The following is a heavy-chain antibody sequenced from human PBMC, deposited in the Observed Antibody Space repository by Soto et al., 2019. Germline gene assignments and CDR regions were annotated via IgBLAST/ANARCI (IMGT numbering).Heavy chain of an antibody. CDR2: IKEDGCGK. CDR1: GFTFSSYW. V-gene: IGHV3-7*03. J-gene: IGHJ4*02. D-gene: IGHD3-16*01. Sequence: EVQLVESGGGLVQPGGSLRLSCTASGFTFSSYWMSWVRQAPGKGLGWVANIKEDGCGKYYVDSVKGRFSISRDNARHSLYLQMNSLRVEATAVYYCVRVGRLGGYWGQGALVTVSS. CDR3: VRVGRLGGY.